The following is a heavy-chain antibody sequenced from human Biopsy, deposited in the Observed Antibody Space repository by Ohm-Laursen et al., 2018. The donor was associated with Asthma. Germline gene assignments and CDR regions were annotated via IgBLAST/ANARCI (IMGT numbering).Heavy chain of an antibody. J-gene: IGHJ4*02. CDR1: GFPFDDYA. D-gene: IGHD3-16*02. Sequence: SLRLSCTASGFPFDDYAMHWVRQAPGKGLEWVSGVSWNSGSIAYADSVKGRFTISRDNAKNSLYLQMNSLRVEDTALDYCAKATGGDIGKDYWGQGTLVTVSS. CDR2: VSWNSGSI. V-gene: IGHV3-9*01. CDR3: AKATGGDIGKDY.